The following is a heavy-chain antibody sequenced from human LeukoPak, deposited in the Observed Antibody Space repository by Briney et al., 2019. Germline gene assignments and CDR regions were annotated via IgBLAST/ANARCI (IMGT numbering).Heavy chain of an antibody. D-gene: IGHD1-1*01. Sequence: GESLNISRQGSEYSFTSYWIDWVRQVPGKGLEWMGIIYPGDSDTRYSPSFQGQVTISADKSISTAYLQWSSLEASDTAMYYCARGTTGKVHLDYWGQGTLVTVSS. V-gene: IGHV5-51*01. J-gene: IGHJ4*02. CDR2: IYPGDSDT. CDR1: EYSFTSYW. CDR3: ARGTTGKVHLDY.